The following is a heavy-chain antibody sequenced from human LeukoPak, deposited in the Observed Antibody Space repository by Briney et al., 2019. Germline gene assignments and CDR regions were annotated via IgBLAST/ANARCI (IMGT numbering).Heavy chain of an antibody. J-gene: IGHJ4*02. V-gene: IGHV4-59*01. CDR3: ARTGSTVTMLYPFDH. CDR1: GGSIRSYY. D-gene: IGHD4-17*01. Sequence: SETLSLTCTVSGGSIRSYYWSWIRQPPGKGLEWIGYIYYSGSTNYNPSLKSRVSISVDTSKNQFSLKLSSVTAADTAAYYCARTGSTVTMLYPFDHWGQGTLVTVSS. CDR2: IYYSGST.